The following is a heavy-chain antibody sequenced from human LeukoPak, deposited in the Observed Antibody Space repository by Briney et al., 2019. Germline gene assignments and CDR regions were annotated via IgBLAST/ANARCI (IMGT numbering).Heavy chain of an antibody. CDR3: ARARIGGWFDP. Sequence: SETLSLTCTVSGASISSYYWSWIRQSPGKGLEWIGYLYYIGSTDYNPSLKSRVTISVDTSKNEFFMKLKSVTAADTAMYYCARARIGGWFDPWGQGTLVTASS. CDR1: GASISSYY. V-gene: IGHV4-59*01. D-gene: IGHD2-15*01. J-gene: IGHJ5*02. CDR2: LYYIGST.